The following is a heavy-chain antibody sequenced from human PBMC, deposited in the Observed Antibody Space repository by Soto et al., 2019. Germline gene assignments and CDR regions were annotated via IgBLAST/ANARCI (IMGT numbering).Heavy chain of an antibody. V-gene: IGHV3-23*01. J-gene: IGHJ1*01. CDR3: AKPKQRGLGYCSSTSCPEYFQH. Sequence: GGSLRLSCAASGFTFSSYAMSWVRQAPGKGLEWVSAISGSGGSTYYADSVKGRFTISGDNSKNTLYLQMNSLRAEDTAVYYCAKPKQRGLGYCSSTSCPEYFQHWGQGTLVTVSS. CDR1: GFTFSSYA. D-gene: IGHD2-2*03. CDR2: ISGSGGST.